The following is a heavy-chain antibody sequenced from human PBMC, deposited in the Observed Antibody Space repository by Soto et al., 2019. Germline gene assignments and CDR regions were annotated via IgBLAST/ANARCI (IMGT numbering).Heavy chain of an antibody. CDR2: IYYSGST. J-gene: IGHJ5*02. CDR3: ASVSTYIWFGT. CDR1: GGSISSGGYY. Sequence: LQMLSVTWTVAGGSISSGGYYWSWIRQHPGKGLEWIGYIYYSGSTYYNPSLSSRVTISVDMSKDQFSLKLSSVTAAVTALYYCASVSTYIWFGTWGQGTLVTVPS. V-gene: IGHV4-31*02.